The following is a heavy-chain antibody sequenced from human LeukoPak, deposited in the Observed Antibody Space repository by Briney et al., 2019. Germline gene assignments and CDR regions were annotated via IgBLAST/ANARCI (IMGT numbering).Heavy chain of an antibody. D-gene: IGHD3-22*01. Sequence: PSETLSLTCAVYGGSFSGYYWSWIRQPPGKGLEWIGEINHSVSTNYNPSLKSRVTISVDTSKNQFSLKLSSVTAADTAVYYCARAGRRYYDSSGYYFDYWGQGTLVTVSS. CDR1: GGSFSGYY. CDR3: ARAGRRYYDSSGYYFDY. CDR2: INHSVST. J-gene: IGHJ4*02. V-gene: IGHV4-34*01.